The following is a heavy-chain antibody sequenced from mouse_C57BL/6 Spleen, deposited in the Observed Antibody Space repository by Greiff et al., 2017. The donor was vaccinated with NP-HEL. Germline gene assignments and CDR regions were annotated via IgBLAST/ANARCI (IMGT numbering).Heavy chain of an antibody. CDR3: AREAYYSNSDY. J-gene: IGHJ2*01. Sequence: QVQLQQSGPELVKPGASVKISCKASGYAFSSSWMNWVKQRPGKGLEWIGRIYPGDGDTNYNGKFKGKATLTADKSSSTAYMQLSSLTSEDSAVYFCAREAYYSNSDYWGQGTTLTVSS. V-gene: IGHV1-82*01. CDR1: GYAFSSSW. D-gene: IGHD2-5*01. CDR2: IYPGDGDT.